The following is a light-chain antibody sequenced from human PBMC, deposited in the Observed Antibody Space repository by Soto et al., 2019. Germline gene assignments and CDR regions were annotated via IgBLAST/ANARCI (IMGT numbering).Light chain of an antibody. J-gene: IGKJ5*01. CDR1: QTISSY. CDR3: QHRMNWPLT. CDR2: DAS. V-gene: IGKV3-11*01. Sequence: EIVLTQSPATLSLSPGDRATLSCRASQTISSYLLWYQQRPGQAPRLLIYDASNRATGTPARFSGSGSETDFTLTISSLAPQDFAVYYCQHRMNWPLTFGQGTPLEIK.